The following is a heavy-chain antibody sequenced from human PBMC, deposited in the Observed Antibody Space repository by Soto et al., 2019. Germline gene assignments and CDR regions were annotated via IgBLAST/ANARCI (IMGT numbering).Heavy chain of an antibody. D-gene: IGHD6-13*01. V-gene: IGHV3-33*01. CDR1: GFTFNTYA. J-gene: IGHJ2*01. CDR3: ARGPPYSSSWYWYLDL. Sequence: QVQLVESGGGVVQPGRSLRLSCGASGFTFNTYAMHWVRQAPGKGLEWVAVIWYDGSIKYYADSVKGRFTISRDNSDNTLYLLVNSLRADDTAVSYCARGPPYSSSWYWYLDLWGRGTLVTVSS. CDR2: IWYDGSIK.